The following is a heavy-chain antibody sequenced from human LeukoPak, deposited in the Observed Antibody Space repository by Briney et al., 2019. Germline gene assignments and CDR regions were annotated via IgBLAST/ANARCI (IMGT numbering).Heavy chain of an antibody. J-gene: IGHJ4*02. CDR2: INSDGSST. D-gene: IGHD4-11*01. CDR1: GFTFSDYW. CDR3: ARGPHYSDHKSGLDV. V-gene: IGHV3-74*01. Sequence: PGGSLRLSCAAYGFTFSDYWMHWVRQAPGKGLVWVARINSDGSSTSYADSVKGRFSISRDNAKNTLYVRMNSLRGEDTAVYYCARGPHYSDHKSGLDVWGQGTLVTVSS.